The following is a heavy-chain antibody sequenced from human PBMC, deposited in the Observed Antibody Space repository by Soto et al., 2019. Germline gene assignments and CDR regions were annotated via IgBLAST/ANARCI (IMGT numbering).Heavy chain of an antibody. CDR1: GGTFSSYA. Sequence: VQLVQSGAEVKKHGSSVKVSCKASGGTFSSYAISWVRQAPGQGLEWMGGIIPIFATANYAQKFQGRVMITVDESTSTAYMELSSLRSEDTSVYYCARSVSFRYQLLKRGMDVWGQGTTVTVSS. D-gene: IGHD2-2*01. V-gene: IGHV1-69*01. CDR3: ARSVSFRYQLLKRGMDV. CDR2: IIPIFATA. J-gene: IGHJ6*02.